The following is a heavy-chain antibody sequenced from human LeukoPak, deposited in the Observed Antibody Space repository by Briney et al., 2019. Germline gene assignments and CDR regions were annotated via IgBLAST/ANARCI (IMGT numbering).Heavy chain of an antibody. J-gene: IGHJ4*02. CDR2: IWYDGSNK. V-gene: IGHV3-33*08. CDR1: GFTFSDYY. CDR3: ARPTLRYSSSSGGVFDH. Sequence: PGGSLRLSCAASGFTFSDYYMSWIRQAPGKGLEWVAVIWYDGSNKYYGDSVKGRFTISRDNSKNTLYLQMNSLRAEDTAVYYCARPTLRYSSSSGGVFDHWGQGTLVTVSS. D-gene: IGHD6-6*01.